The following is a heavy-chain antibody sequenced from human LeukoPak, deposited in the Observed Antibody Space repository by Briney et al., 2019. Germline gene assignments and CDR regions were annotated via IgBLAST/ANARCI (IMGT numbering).Heavy chain of an antibody. V-gene: IGHV3-30*02. CDR2: IRYHGSNK. CDR1: GFTFSNYG. Sequence: GGSLRLSCVASGFTFSNYGMHWVRQAPGKGLEWLTFIRYHGSNKYYADSVKGRFTISRDNSKSTLYLQMNSLRAEDTTLYYCAKDMASRDDYSNLFDYWGQGTLVTVSS. CDR3: AKDMASRDDYSNLFDY. J-gene: IGHJ4*02. D-gene: IGHD4-11*01.